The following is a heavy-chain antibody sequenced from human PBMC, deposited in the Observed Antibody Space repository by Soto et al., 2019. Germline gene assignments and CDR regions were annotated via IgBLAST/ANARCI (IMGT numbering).Heavy chain of an antibody. CDR2: ISSSSSTI. CDR1: GFTFSSYS. J-gene: IGHJ4*02. D-gene: IGHD3-9*01. V-gene: IGHV3-48*02. CDR3: ARGRLLRYFHWLLSGFDY. Sequence: LRLSCAASGFTFSSYSMNWVRQAPGKGLEWVSYISSSSSTIYYADSVKGRFTISRDNAKNSLYLQMNSLRDEDTAVYYCARGRLLRYFHWLLSGFDYWGQGTLVTVS.